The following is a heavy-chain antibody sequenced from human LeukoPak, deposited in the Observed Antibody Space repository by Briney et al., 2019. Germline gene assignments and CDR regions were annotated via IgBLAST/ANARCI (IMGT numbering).Heavy chain of an antibody. Sequence: ASVKVSCEAYGYTFTSYAMNWVRQPPGQGLEWMGWINTNTGNPTYAQGFTGRFVFSLDTSVSTAYLQISSLKAEDTAVYYCAGSPLPVLRYFARTLYMDVWGKGTTVTVSS. CDR2: INTNTGNP. CDR1: GYTFTSYA. J-gene: IGHJ6*03. CDR3: AGSPLPVLRYFARTLYMDV. D-gene: IGHD3-9*01. V-gene: IGHV7-4-1*02.